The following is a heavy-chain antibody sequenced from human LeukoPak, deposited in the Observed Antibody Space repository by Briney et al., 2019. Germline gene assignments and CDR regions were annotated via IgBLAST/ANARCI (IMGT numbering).Heavy chain of an antibody. D-gene: IGHD6-19*01. V-gene: IGHV3-23*01. CDR2: ISGSGGST. J-gene: IGHJ6*02. Sequence: GGSLRLSCAASGFTFSSYAMSWVRQAPGKGLEWVSAISGSGGSTYYADSVKGRFTISRDNSKNTLYLQMNSLRAEDTAVYYCAKDGGPIAVAANYYYYGMDVWGQGTTVTVSS. CDR1: GFTFSSYA. CDR3: AKDGGPIAVAANYYYYGMDV.